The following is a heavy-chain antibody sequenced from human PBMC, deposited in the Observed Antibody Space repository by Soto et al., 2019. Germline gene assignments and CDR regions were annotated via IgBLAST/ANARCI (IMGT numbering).Heavy chain of an antibody. CDR1: GYSFTSYW. CDR2: IYPGDSDT. D-gene: IGHD3-3*01. CDR3: ARLHDYDFWSGYYQRYYYYYGMDV. J-gene: IGHJ6*02. Sequence: PGESLKISCKGSGYSFTSYWIGWVRQMPGKGLEWMGIIYPGDSDTRYSPSFQGQVTISADKSISTAYLQWSSLKASDTAMYYCARLHDYDFWSGYYQRYYYYYGMDVWGQGTTVTVSS. V-gene: IGHV5-51*01.